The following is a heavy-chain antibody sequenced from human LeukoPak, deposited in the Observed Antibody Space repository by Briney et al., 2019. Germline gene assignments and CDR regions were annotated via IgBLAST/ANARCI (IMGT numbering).Heavy chain of an antibody. J-gene: IGHJ5*02. Sequence: PGGSLRLSCAASGFTFSSYWMHWVRQVPGRGLVWVSHIDSDGSGTTYADSVKGRFTISRDNARNTLYLQTNSLRDEDTAVYYCARDSPRTGPWGQGTLVTVSS. CDR3: ARDSPRTGP. CDR1: GFTFSSYW. CDR2: IDSDGSGT. V-gene: IGHV3-74*01. D-gene: IGHD1-1*01.